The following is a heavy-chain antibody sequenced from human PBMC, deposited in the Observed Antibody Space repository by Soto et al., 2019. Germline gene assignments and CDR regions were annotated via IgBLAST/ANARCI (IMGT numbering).Heavy chain of an antibody. Sequence: VQLVESGGGVVQPGRSLRLSCAASGLTFSSYGMHWVRQAPGKGLEWVAVISYDGSNKYYADSVKGRFTISRDNSKNTLYLQMNSLRAEDTAVYYCARDPYYDFWSGYLSRSQYYYYGMDVWGQGTTVTVSS. V-gene: IGHV3-33*01. CDR2: ISYDGSNK. CDR1: GLTFSSYG. D-gene: IGHD3-3*01. J-gene: IGHJ6*02. CDR3: ARDPYYDFWSGYLSRSQYYYYGMDV.